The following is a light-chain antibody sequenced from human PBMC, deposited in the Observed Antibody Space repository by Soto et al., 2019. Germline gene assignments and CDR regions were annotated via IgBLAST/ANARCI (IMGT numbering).Light chain of an antibody. CDR2: GTT. Sequence: QLVLTQPPSVSGAPGQRVTISCTGSSSNVGAGYDVQWYQQLPGTAPKLLIYGTTNRPSGVPDRFSGSRSGSSASLAITGLQAEDEADYYCQSYDSSLSGSVFGTGTKLTVL. J-gene: IGLJ1*01. CDR3: QSYDSSLSGSV. V-gene: IGLV1-40*01. CDR1: SSNVGAGYD.